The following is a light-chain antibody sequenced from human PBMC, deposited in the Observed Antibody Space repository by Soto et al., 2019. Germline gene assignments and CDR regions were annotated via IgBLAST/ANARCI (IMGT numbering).Light chain of an antibody. Sequence: QSALTQPASVSGSPGQSITISCTGTSSDVGGYNYVSWYQQHPGKAPKLMIYDVSNRPSGVSNRFSGSKSGNTASLTISGLQAEDEADYYCSSYTSSSTPNWVFDGGTKVTVL. V-gene: IGLV2-14*01. CDR3: SSYTSSSTPNWV. CDR1: SSDVGGYNY. CDR2: DVS. J-gene: IGLJ3*02.